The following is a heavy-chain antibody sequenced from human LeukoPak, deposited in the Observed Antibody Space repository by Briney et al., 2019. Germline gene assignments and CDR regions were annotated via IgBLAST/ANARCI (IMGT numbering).Heavy chain of an antibody. J-gene: IGHJ4*02. CDR2: INPNSGGT. Sequence: ASVKVSCKASEYTFTGYYMHWVRQAPGQGLEWMGWINPNSGGTNYAQKFQGWVTMTRDTSISTAYMELSRLRSDDTAVYYCARGGKALWFGELPFDYWGQGTLVTVSS. CDR1: EYTFTGYY. V-gene: IGHV1-2*04. CDR3: ARGGKALWFGELPFDY. D-gene: IGHD3-10*01.